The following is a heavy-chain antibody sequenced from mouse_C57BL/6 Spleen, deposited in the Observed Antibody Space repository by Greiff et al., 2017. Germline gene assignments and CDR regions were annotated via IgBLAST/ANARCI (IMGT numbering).Heavy chain of an antibody. CDR2: ISSGSSTI. CDR1: GFTFSDYG. CDR3: ARTSSSYAMDY. V-gene: IGHV5-17*01. Sequence: EVMLVESGGGLVKPGGSLKLSCAASGFTFSDYGMHWVRQAPEKGLEWVAYISSGSSTIYYADTVKGRFTISRDNAKNTLFLQMTSLRSEDTAMYYCARTSSSYAMDYWGQGTSVTVSS. D-gene: IGHD6-1*01. J-gene: IGHJ4*01.